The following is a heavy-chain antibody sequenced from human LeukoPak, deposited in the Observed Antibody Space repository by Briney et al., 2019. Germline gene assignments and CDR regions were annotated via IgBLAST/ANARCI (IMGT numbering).Heavy chain of an antibody. Sequence: PSETLSLTCTVSGGSISSSSYYWGWIRQPPGKGLEWIGSIYYSGSTYYNPSLKSRVTISVDTSMNQFSLKLSSVTAGETAVYYCVMIKFGGVIVIDYWGQGTLVTVSS. CDR3: VMIKFGGVIVIDY. V-gene: IGHV4-39*01. J-gene: IGHJ4*02. D-gene: IGHD3-16*02. CDR1: GGSISSSSYY. CDR2: IYYSGST.